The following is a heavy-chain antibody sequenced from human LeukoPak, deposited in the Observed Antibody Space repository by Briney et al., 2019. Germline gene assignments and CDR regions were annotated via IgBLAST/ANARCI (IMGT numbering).Heavy chain of an antibody. V-gene: IGHV3-15*01. CDR1: GFIFSNAW. Sequence: GGSLRLSCAASGFIFSNAWMSWVRQAPGKGLEWVGRVHSKADRGTTDYAATVKGRFTISRDDSKHMFYLQMNSLKTEDTAVYYCTIGKWVDYWGQGTLVTVSS. CDR3: TIGKWVDY. CDR2: VHSKADRGTT. D-gene: IGHD2-8*01. J-gene: IGHJ4*02.